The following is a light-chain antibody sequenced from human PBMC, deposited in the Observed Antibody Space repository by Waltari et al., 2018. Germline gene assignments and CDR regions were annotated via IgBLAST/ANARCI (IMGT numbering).Light chain of an antibody. V-gene: IGKV1-12*01. CDR1: QGIGTW. CDR3: QQGYSFPPT. CDR2: GAS. J-gene: IGKJ1*01. Sequence: DIQMTQSPSSVSASLGDRVTITCRASQGIGTWLAWYQQKPGKAPKVLIYGASTLLTGVPSRFSGSGSGTEFTLTITGLQPEDFATYFCQQGYSFPPTFGLGTRVEV.